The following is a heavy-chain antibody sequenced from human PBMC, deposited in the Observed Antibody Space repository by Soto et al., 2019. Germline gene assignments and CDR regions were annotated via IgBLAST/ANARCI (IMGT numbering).Heavy chain of an antibody. J-gene: IGHJ4*01. CDR3: TTDSYITMIPLRFDY. V-gene: IGHV3-15*07. D-gene: IGHD3-22*01. Sequence: GGSLRLSCAASGFTFSNAWINWVRQAPGKGLEWVGRIKSETDGGTTDFAASVKGRFAISRDDSINMVFMQMNSLKTEDTAVYYCTTDSYITMIPLRFDYWGHGTLVTLSS. CDR2: IKSETDGGTT. CDR1: GFTFSNAW.